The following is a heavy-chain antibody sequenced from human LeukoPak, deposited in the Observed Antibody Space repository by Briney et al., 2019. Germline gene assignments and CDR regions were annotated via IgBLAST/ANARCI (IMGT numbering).Heavy chain of an antibody. D-gene: IGHD2-2*02. J-gene: IGHJ4*02. CDR1: GGTFSSYA. CDR2: IIPIFGTA. CDR3: ARDDGCSSTSCYT. V-gene: IGHV1-69*05. Sequence: GASVKVSCKASGGTFSSYAISWVRQAPGQGLEWMGGIIPIFGTANYAQKFQGRVTITTDESTSTAYMELSSLRSEDTAVYYCARDDGCSSTSCYTWGQGTLVTVSS.